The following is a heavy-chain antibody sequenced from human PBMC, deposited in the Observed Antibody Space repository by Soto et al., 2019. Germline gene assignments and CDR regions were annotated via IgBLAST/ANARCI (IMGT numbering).Heavy chain of an antibody. V-gene: IGHV4-39*01. Sequence: PSETLSLTCTVSGGSISSSSYYWGWIRQPPGKGLEWIGSIYYSGSTYYNPSLKSRVTISVDTSKNQFSLKLSSVTAADTAVYYCATDSLAVAGKFDYWGQGTLVTVSS. CDR2: IYYSGST. CDR3: ATDSLAVAGKFDY. CDR1: GGSISSSSYY. J-gene: IGHJ4*02. D-gene: IGHD6-19*01.